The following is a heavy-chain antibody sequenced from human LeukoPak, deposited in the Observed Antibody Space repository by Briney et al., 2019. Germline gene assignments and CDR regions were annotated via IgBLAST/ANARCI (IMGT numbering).Heavy chain of an antibody. CDR2: MNPNSGNT. CDR1: GYTFTSYD. CDR3: ATLHGFGELFLGFDY. D-gene: IGHD3-10*01. J-gene: IGHJ4*02. Sequence: GASVKVSCKASGYTFTSYDINWVRQATGQGLEWMGWMNPNSGNTGYAQKFQGRVTITRNTSISTAYMELSRLRSDDTAVYYCATLHGFGELFLGFDYWGQGTLVTVSS. V-gene: IGHV1-8*03.